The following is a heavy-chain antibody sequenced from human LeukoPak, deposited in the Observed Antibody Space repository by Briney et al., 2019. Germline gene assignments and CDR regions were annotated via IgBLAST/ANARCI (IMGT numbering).Heavy chain of an antibody. D-gene: IGHD1-1*01. J-gene: IGHJ4*02. CDR3: AKLRGPTSGAPDY. V-gene: IGHV3-74*01. CDR2: INTDGTVT. CDR1: GFTFSKYW. Sequence: PGGSLRLSCAASGFTFSKYWMLWVRQAPGKGLESVSRINTDGTVTTYADSVKGRFTISRDNSKNTLYLQMNSLRAEDTALYYCAKLRGPTSGAPDYWGQGTLVTVSS.